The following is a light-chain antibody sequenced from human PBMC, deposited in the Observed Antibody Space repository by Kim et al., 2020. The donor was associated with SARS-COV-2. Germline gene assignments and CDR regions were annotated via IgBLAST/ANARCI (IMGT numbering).Light chain of an antibody. CDR3: QQYANSRT. CDR1: QSVDSNF. Sequence: LSPGERVTLSCRASQSVDSNFLAWYQQRPGQAPRLLIYGASTRATGIPDRFSGSGSGTEFTLTISRLEPEDFAVFYCQQYANSRTFGQGTKVDI. CDR2: GAS. V-gene: IGKV3-20*01. J-gene: IGKJ1*01.